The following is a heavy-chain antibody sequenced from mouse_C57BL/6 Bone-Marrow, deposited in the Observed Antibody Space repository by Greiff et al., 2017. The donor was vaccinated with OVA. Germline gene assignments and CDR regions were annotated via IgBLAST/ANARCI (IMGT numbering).Heavy chain of an antibody. Sequence: EVKLVESGGGLVKPGGSLKLSCAASGFTFSDYGMHWVRQAPEKGLEWVAYISSGSSTIYYADTVKGRFTISRDNAKNTLFLQMTSLRSEDTAMDYCARLLDGSSFPYWGQGTLVTVSA. D-gene: IGHD1-1*01. V-gene: IGHV5-17*01. J-gene: IGHJ3*01. CDR2: ISSGSSTI. CDR1: GFTFSDYG. CDR3: ARLLDGSSFPY.